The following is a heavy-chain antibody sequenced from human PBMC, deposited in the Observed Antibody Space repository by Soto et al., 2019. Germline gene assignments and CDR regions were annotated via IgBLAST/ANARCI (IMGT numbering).Heavy chain of an antibody. J-gene: IGHJ4*02. D-gene: IGHD6-19*01. V-gene: IGHV3-23*01. Sequence: PGGSLRLSCAASGFSFVNYAMNWVRQAPGKGLEWVSGLSGSGTSTYYVDSVKGRFTISRDNSRDTLFLQMNSLTADDTAVYYCAKATTNGGWFNPFDSWGQGALVTVSS. CDR1: GFSFVNYA. CDR3: AKATTNGGWFNPFDS. CDR2: LSGSGTST.